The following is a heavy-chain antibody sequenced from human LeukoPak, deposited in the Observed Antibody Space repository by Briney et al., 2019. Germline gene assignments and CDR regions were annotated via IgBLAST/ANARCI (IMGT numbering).Heavy chain of an antibody. CDR2: IRYDGSNK. Sequence: GGSLRLSCSASGFTFSYYWMSWVRQAPGKGLEWVAFIRYDGSNKYYADSVKGRFTISRDNSKNTLYLQMNSLRAEDTAVYYCAKDRKQSGLVDYWGQGTLVTVSS. CDR3: AKDRKQSGLVDY. J-gene: IGHJ4*02. CDR1: GFTFSYYW. V-gene: IGHV3-30*02. D-gene: IGHD6-19*01.